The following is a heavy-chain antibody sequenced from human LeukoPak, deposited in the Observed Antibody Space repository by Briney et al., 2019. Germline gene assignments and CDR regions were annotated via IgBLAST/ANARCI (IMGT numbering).Heavy chain of an antibody. J-gene: IGHJ5*02. CDR2: IYSGGST. D-gene: IGHD3-10*01. V-gene: IGHV3-66*04. CDR3: ASQVYGSGPFDP. Sequence: GGSLRLSCAASGFTVSSNYMSWVRQAPGKGLEWVSVIYSGGSTYYADSVKGRFTISRDNSKNTLYLQMNSLGAEDTAVYYCASQVYGSGPFDPWGQGTLVTVSS. CDR1: GFTVSSNY.